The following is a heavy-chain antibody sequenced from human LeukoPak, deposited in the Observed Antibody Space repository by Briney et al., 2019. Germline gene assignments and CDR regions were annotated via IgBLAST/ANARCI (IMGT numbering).Heavy chain of an antibody. D-gene: IGHD3-10*01. V-gene: IGHV4-59*01. CDR1: GGSISSYY. Sequence: TSETLSLTCTVSGGSISSYYWSWIRQPPGKGLEWIGYIYYSGSTNYNPSLKSRVTISVDTSKNQFSLKLSSVTAADTAVYYCARDRRGSNHRFDYWGQGTLVTVSS. CDR3: ARDRRGSNHRFDY. CDR2: IYYSGST. J-gene: IGHJ4*02.